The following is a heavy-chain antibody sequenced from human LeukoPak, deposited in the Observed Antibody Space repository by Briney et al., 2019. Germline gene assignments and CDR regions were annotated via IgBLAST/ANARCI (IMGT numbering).Heavy chain of an antibody. J-gene: IGHJ4*02. Sequence: GGSLRLSCAASGFTFSSYAMHWFRQAPGKGLEWVAVISYDGSNKYYADSVKGRFTISRDNSKNTLYLQMNSLRAEDTAVYYCARGAEYSYGYWGQGTLVTVSS. CDR3: ARGAEYSYGY. CDR2: ISYDGSNK. V-gene: IGHV3-30-3*01. D-gene: IGHD5-18*01. CDR1: GFTFSSYA.